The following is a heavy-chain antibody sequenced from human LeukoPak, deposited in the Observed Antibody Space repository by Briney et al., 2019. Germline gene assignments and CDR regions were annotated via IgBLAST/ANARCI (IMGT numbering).Heavy chain of an antibody. V-gene: IGHV4-34*01. J-gene: IGHJ3*02. Sequence: SETLSLTRAVYGGSFSSYYWGWIRQPPGKGLEWIGSIYHSGSTYYNPSLKSRVTIAVETSKNQFSLKLSSVTAADKAVYYCARSCRILDIVATIRARLGGNGFDIWGQGTMVTVSS. CDR2: IYHSGST. CDR1: GGSFSSYY. D-gene: IGHD5-12*01. CDR3: ARSCRILDIVATIRARLGGNGFDI.